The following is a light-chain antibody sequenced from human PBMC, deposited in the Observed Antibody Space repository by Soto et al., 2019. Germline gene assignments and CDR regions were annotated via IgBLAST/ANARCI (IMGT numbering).Light chain of an antibody. CDR1: QSISSY. J-gene: IGKJ1*01. CDR3: QQSYNTPWT. V-gene: IGKV1-39*01. CDR2: AAS. Sequence: DIQMTQSPSTLSVSVGDRVTITCRASQSISSYLNWYQQKPGKAPKLLIYAASSLQSGVPSRFSGSGSGTDFTLTISSLQPEDFATYYCQQSYNTPWTFGQGTKVDIK.